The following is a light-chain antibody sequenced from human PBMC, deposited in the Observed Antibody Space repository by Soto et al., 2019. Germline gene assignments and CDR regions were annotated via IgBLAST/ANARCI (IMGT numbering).Light chain of an antibody. CDR2: WAS. J-gene: IGKJ4*01. V-gene: IGKV4-1*01. Sequence: DIVMTQSPDSLAVSLGERATINCKSSRSLLHNSYSNNYLAWYQQKRGQPPKLLIYWASTREYGVPDRFSASGSGTDFTLTIISLQAEDVAVYYCQQYYSPPPTFGGGTKVEIK. CDR3: QQYYSPPPT. CDR1: RSLLHNSYSNNY.